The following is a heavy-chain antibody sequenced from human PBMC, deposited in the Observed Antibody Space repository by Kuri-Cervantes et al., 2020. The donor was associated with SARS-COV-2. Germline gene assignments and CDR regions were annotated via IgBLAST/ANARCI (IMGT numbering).Heavy chain of an antibody. Sequence: SETLSLTCTVSGGSISSYYWSWIRQPPGKGLEWIGYIYYSGSTNYNPSLKSRVTISVDTSKNQFSLKLSSVTAADTAVYYCARGKIEGDFWGDNYYYYGLDVWGHGTTVTVSS. J-gene: IGHJ6*02. D-gene: IGHD3-3*01. V-gene: IGHV4-59*12. CDR2: IYYSGST. CDR3: ARGKIEGDFWGDNYYYYGLDV. CDR1: GGSISSYY.